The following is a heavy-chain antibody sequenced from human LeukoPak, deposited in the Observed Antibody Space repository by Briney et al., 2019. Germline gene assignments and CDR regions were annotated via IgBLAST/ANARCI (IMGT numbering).Heavy chain of an antibody. Sequence: GASVKVSCEDSGGTFSSDAVSWGRQALGEGLEWMGSIIPIFGTANDAQKSQGRVTMTTDESTSTAYMELSSLRSEDTAVYYCATSHQDYDFWSGYFYWGQGTLVTVSS. CDR3: ATSHQDYDFWSGYFY. D-gene: IGHD3-3*01. J-gene: IGHJ4*02. CDR1: GGTFSSDA. CDR2: IIPIFGTA. V-gene: IGHV1-69*05.